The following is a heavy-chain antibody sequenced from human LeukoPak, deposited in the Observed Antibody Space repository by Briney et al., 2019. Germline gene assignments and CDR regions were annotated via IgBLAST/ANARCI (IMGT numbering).Heavy chain of an antibody. V-gene: IGHV3-30-3*01. CDR1: GFTFSNYA. J-gene: IGHJ4*02. CDR3: ARPGSEWQWLPPDY. CDR2: ISYDGSNE. D-gene: IGHD6-19*01. Sequence: GRPLRLSCAASGFTFSNYAMHWVRQAPGKGLEWVAIISYDGSNEHYADSVKGRFTISRDNSKNTLYLQMISLRADDTAIYFCARPGSEWQWLPPDYWGQGTLVTVSS.